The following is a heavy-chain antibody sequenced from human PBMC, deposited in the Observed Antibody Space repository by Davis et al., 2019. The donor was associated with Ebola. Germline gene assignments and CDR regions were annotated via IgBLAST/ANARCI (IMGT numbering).Heavy chain of an antibody. V-gene: IGHV3-74*01. CDR3: AKGLDYYMDV. Sequence: GESLKISCAASGFTFRNYWMHWVRQAPGKGLVWVSRINSDGSTTNYADSVKGRFTISRDNAKNTLYLQMNSLRAEDTAVYYCAKGLDYYMDVWGEGTTVTVSS. CDR2: INSDGSTT. CDR1: GFTFRNYW. J-gene: IGHJ6*03.